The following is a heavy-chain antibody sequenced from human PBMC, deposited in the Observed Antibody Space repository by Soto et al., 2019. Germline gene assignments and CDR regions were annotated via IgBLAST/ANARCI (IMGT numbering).Heavy chain of an antibody. V-gene: IGHV2-70*01. Sequence: SGPTLENPTLALTLTCTFSGFSLSNSGMCVSWIRQPPGKALEWLALIDWDDDKYYSTSLKTRLTISKDTSKNQVVLTMTNMDPVDTATYYCARTLVYDLWSGSPFDYWGQGTLVTVSS. D-gene: IGHD3-3*01. J-gene: IGHJ4*02. CDR2: IDWDDDK. CDR1: GFSLSNSGMC. CDR3: ARTLVYDLWSGSPFDY.